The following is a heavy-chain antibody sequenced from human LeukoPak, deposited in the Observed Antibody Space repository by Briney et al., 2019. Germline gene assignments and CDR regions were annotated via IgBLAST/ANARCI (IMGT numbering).Heavy chain of an antibody. J-gene: IGHJ4*02. CDR3: AKDAPIEYYDILTGFDY. V-gene: IGHV3-23*01. CDR2: ISGSGGST. D-gene: IGHD3-9*01. CDR1: GYTFSSFA. Sequence: GGSLRLSCEASGYTFSSFAMSWVRQAPGKGLEWVSAISGSGGSTYYADSVKGRFTISRDNSKNTLYLQMNSLRAEDTAVYYCAKDAPIEYYDILTGFDYWGQGTLVTVSS.